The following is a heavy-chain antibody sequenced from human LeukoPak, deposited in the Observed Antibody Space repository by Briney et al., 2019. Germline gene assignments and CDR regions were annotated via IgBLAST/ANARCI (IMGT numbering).Heavy chain of an antibody. V-gene: IGHV4-34*01. J-gene: IGHJ4*02. CDR3: ARHVTAAGTLGGFDY. Sequence: SETLSLTCAVYGGSFSGYYWSWIRQPPGKGLEWIGEINHSGSTNYNPSLKSRVTISVDTSKNQFSLKLSSVTAADTAVYYCARHVTAAGTLGGFDYWGQGTLVTVSS. D-gene: IGHD6-13*01. CDR2: INHSGST. CDR1: GGSFSGYY.